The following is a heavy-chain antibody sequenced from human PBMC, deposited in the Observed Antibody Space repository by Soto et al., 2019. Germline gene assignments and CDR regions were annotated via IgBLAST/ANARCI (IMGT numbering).Heavy chain of an antibody. CDR1: GGSISSGDYY. CDR2: IYYSGST. D-gene: IGHD3-10*01. V-gene: IGHV4-30-4*01. CDR3: ARDGYYGSGSNWFDP. Sequence: QVRLQESGPGLVKPSQTLSLTCTVSGGSISSGDYYWSWIRQPPGKGLEWIGYIYYSGSTYYNPSLKRRITISVDTSKNQFSLKLSSVTAADTAVYYCARDGYYGSGSNWFDPWGQGTLVTVSS. J-gene: IGHJ5*02.